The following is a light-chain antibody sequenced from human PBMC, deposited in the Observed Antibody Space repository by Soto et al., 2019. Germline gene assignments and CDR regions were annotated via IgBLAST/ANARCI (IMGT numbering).Light chain of an antibody. Sequence: DIQMTQSPSSLSASVGDRVTITCRASQSISTHLNWYQQRPGKAPKLLIYGASNLQSGVPSGFSGSGSGTDFALTISSLQPEDSATYYCQQSYSIPSTFGQGTKLEIK. CDR1: QSISTH. CDR3: QQSYSIPST. CDR2: GAS. V-gene: IGKV1-39*01. J-gene: IGKJ2*01.